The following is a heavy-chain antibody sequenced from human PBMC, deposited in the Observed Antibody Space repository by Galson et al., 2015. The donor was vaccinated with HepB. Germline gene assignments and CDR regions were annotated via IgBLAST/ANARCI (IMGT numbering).Heavy chain of an antibody. J-gene: IGHJ3*02. D-gene: IGHD2-2*02. CDR3: ATSYCSSTSCYNGENAFDI. CDR2: ISAYNGNT. CDR1: GYTFTSYG. Sequence: SVKVSCKASGYTFTSYGISWVRQAPGQGLEWMGWISAYNGNTNYAQKLQGRVTMTTDTSTSTAYMELRSLRSDDTAVYYCATSYCSSTSCYNGENAFDIWGQGTMVTVSS. V-gene: IGHV1-18*04.